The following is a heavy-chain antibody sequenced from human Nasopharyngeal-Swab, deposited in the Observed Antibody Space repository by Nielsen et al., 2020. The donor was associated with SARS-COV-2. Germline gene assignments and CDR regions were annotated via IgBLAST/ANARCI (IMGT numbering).Heavy chain of an antibody. J-gene: IGHJ6*02. V-gene: IGHV1-18*01. CDR1: GFPFSSYG. CDR2: ISVYNGAR. CDR3: ARDLLRGVHMRGGMDV. D-gene: IGHD3-10*01. Sequence: ASVKVSCKASGFPFSSYGIPWVRQAPGQGLEWMGWISVYNGARNYAQNLQGRVTMTTDTSTSTAYMELTSLRSDDTAVYYCARDLLRGVHMRGGMDVWGRETAVTVSS.